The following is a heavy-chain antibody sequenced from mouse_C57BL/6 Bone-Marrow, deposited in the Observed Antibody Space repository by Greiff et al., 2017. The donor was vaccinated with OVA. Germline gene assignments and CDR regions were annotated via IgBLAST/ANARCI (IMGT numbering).Heavy chain of an antibody. CDR1: GFTFSDYG. Sequence: EVQLVESGGGLVKPGGSLKLSCAASGFTFSDYGMHWVRQAPEKGLEWVAYISSGSSTIYYADTVKGRFTISRDNAKNTLFLQMTSLRSEDTAMDYCARRNYYGLYYFDYWGQGTTLTVSS. CDR2: ISSGSSTI. D-gene: IGHD1-1*01. V-gene: IGHV5-17*01. J-gene: IGHJ2*01. CDR3: ARRNYYGLYYFDY.